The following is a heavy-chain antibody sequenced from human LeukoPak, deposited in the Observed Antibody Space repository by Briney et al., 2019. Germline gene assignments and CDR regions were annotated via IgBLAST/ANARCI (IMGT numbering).Heavy chain of an antibody. V-gene: IGHV3-53*01. Sequence: GGSLRLSCAASGFTVRRNYMNWVRQAPGKGLEWASVLYRGGSTYYADSVEGRFTISRDNSKNTLSLQMNSLRADDTAVYYSARGFANGDYTLDYWGQGTLVTVSS. CDR2: LYRGGST. J-gene: IGHJ4*02. CDR1: GFTVRRNY. D-gene: IGHD4-17*01. CDR3: ARGFANGDYTLDY.